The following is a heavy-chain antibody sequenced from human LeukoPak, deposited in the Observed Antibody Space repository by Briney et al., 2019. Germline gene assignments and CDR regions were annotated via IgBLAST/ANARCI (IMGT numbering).Heavy chain of an antibody. CDR2: IYPGDSDT. CDR1: GYSFSRYW. V-gene: IGHV5-51*01. J-gene: IGHJ3*02. CDR3: ARHSRAFDI. Sequence: GASLKISYKGSGYSFSRYWIGWVRQMPGKGLEWMGIIYPGDSDTRYSPSFQGQVTISADKSISTAYLQWSSLKASDTAMFYCARHSRAFDIWGQGTMVTVSS.